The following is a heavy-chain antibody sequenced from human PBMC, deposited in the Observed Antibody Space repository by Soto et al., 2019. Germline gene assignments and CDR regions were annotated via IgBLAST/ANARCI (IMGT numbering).Heavy chain of an antibody. CDR3: ARVNYDILTGYYSGYYFDY. CDR2: ISAYNGNT. J-gene: IGHJ4*02. Sequence: VASVKVSCKASGYTFTSYGISWVRQAPGQGLEWMGWISAYNGNTNYAQKLQGRVTMTTDTSTSTAYMELRSLRSDDTAVYYCARVNYDILTGYYSGYYFDYWGQGTLVTVSS. D-gene: IGHD3-9*01. V-gene: IGHV1-18*01. CDR1: GYTFTSYG.